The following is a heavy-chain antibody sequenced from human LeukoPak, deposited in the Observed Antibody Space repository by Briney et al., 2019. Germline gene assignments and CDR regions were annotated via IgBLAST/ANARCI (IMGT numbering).Heavy chain of an antibody. CDR3: ARGSMVRGVILVY. D-gene: IGHD3-10*01. CDR2: INHSGST. V-gene: IGHV4-34*01. J-gene: IGHJ4*02. CDR1: GESFSGYY. Sequence: SETLSLTCAVYGESFSGYYWSWIRQPPGTGLEWIGEINHSGSTNYNPSLKSRVTISVDTSKNQFSLELSSVTAADTAVYYCARGSMVRGVILVYWGQGTLVTVSS.